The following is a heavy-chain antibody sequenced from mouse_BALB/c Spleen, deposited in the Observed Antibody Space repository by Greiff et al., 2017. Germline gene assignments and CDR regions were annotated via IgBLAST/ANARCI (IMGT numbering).Heavy chain of an antibody. CDR2: ISSGGGST. D-gene: IGHD1-1*01. J-gene: IGHJ4*01. CDR3: ARHRGYYYGSSYDYAMDY. V-gene: IGHV5-12-1*01. Sequence: EVQLVESGGGLVKPGGSLKLSCAASGFAFSSFDMSLGRQTPEKRLEWVAYISSGGGSTYYPDTVKGRFTISRDNAKNTLYLQMSSLKSEDTAMYYCARHRGYYYGSSYDYAMDYWGQGTSVTVSS. CDR1: GFAFSSFD.